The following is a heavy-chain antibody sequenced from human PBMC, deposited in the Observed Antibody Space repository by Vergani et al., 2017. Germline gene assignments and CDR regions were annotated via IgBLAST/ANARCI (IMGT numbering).Heavy chain of an antibody. V-gene: IGHV3-30*03. CDR2: ISYDGSNK. J-gene: IGHJ4*02. CDR1: GFTFSSYG. Sequence: QVQLVESGGGVVQPGRSLRLSCAASGFTFSSYGMHWVRQAPGKGLEWVAVISYDGSNKYYADSVKGRFTISRDNSKNTLYLQMNSLRAEDTAVYYCARDEGYGYGWGRGDFDYWGQGTLVTVSS. D-gene: IGHD5-18*01. CDR3: ARDEGYGYGWGRGDFDY.